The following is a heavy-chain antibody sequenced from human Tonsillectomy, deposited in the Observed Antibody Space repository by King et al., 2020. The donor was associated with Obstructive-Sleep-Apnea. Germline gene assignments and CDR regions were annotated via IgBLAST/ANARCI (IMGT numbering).Heavy chain of an antibody. D-gene: IGHD5-24*01. J-gene: IGHJ5*02. CDR3: AKDIRRDGYNSGYIAGYNWFDP. CDR2: ISGCGGST. CDR1: GFTFSSYA. Sequence: VQLVESGGGLVQPGGSLRLSCAASGFTFSSYAMSWVRQAPGKGLEWVSAISGCGGSTYYADAVKGRFTISRYNSNNTRYLKLNSLRAEDTAVYYCAKDIRRDGYNSGYIAGYNWFDPWGQGTLVTVSS. V-gene: IGHV3-23*04.